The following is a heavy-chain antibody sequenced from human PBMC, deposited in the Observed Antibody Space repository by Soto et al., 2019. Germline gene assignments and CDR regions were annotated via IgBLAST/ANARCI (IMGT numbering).Heavy chain of an antibody. V-gene: IGHV3-53*01. D-gene: IGHD2-8*01. CDR2: IHTGGST. Sequence: PGGSLRLSCAASGFSVGGNRMTWVRQAPGKGLEWVAVIHTGGSTFYADLVKGRFAISRDNSKNTVYLQMNTLTVGDTAMYFCARGVNADYWGQGTLVTVSS. CDR3: ARGVNADY. J-gene: IGHJ4*02. CDR1: GFSVGGNR.